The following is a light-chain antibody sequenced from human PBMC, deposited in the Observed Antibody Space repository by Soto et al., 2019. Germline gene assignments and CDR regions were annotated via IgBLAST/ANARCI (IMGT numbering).Light chain of an antibody. Sequence: DIVMTQSPATLSVAPGERVTFSCRASQGVSRKLAWYQHKPGQAPRLLISGASTGATGIPARFSGSGSGTEFTLTISSLQSEDSSVYYCQQYNNWPLTFGGGTKVDIK. CDR3: QQYNNWPLT. CDR1: QGVSRK. V-gene: IGKV3-15*01. CDR2: GAS. J-gene: IGKJ4*01.